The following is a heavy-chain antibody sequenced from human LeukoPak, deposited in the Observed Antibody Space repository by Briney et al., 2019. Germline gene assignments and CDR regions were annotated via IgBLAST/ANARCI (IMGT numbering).Heavy chain of an antibody. CDR2: IKPDGSAK. J-gene: IGHJ4*02. V-gene: IGHV3-7*01. CDR1: GFNFNGYW. Sequence: GGSLRLSCAASGFNFNGYWMNWVCQAPGKGLQWVGNIKPDGSAKYYVDSVKGRFTISRDNARNSLYLQLTSLRAEDTALYYCARDLLDWGRGTPVTVSS. CDR3: ARDLLD.